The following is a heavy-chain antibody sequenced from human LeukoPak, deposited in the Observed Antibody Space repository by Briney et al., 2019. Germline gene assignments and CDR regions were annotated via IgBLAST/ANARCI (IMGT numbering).Heavy chain of an antibody. V-gene: IGHV6-1*01. CDR3: ARDHVEETYYYYYYGMDV. Sequence: SQTLSLTCAISGDSVSSNSAAWNWIRQSPSRGLEWLGRTYYRSKWYNDYAVSVKSRITINPDTSKNQFSLQLNSVTPEDTAVYYCARDHVEETYYYYYYGMDVWGQGTTVTVSS. D-gene: IGHD3-10*02. CDR2: TYYRSKWYN. J-gene: IGHJ6*02. CDR1: GDSVSSNSAA.